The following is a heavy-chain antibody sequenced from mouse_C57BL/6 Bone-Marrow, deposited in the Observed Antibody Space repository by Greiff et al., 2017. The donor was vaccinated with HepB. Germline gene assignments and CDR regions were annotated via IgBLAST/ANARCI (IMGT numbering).Heavy chain of an antibody. V-gene: IGHV1-47*01. CDR1: GYTFTTYP. J-gene: IGHJ3*01. D-gene: IGHD1-1*01. Sequence: VKLMESGAELVKPGASVKMSCKASGYTFTTYPIEWMKQNHGKSLEWIGNFHPYNDDTKYNEKFKGKATLTVEKSSSTVYLELSRLTSDDSAVYYCARRQNYYGSGGFAYWGQGTLVTVSA. CDR3: ARRQNYYGSGGFAY. CDR2: FHPYNDDT.